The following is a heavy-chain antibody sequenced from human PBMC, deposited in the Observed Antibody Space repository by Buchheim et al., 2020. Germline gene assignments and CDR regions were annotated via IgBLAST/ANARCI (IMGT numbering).Heavy chain of an antibody. V-gene: IGHV3-30*03. CDR2: ISFDGSNK. D-gene: IGHD2-15*01. Sequence: QVQLVESGGGVVQPGRSLRLSCAASGFSFSTYGMYWVRQAPGKGLEWVAVISFDGSNKNYADSVKGRFTISRDNSKNKLYLQMNSLRAEDTAVYYCVKMGGAAHFDYWGQGTL. J-gene: IGHJ4*02. CDR1: GFSFSTYG. CDR3: VKMGGAAHFDY.